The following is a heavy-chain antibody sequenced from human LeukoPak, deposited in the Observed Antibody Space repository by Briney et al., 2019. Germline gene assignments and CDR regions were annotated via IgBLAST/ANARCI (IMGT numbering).Heavy chain of an antibody. D-gene: IGHD3-9*01. V-gene: IGHV4-39*07. Sequence: SETLSLTCTVSGGSIGSSSYYWGWIRQPPGKGLEWIGSIYYSGSTYYNPSLKSRVTISVDTSKNQFSLKLSSVTAADTAVYYCARYPTRFDAFDIWGQGTMVTVSS. CDR2: IYYSGST. CDR1: GGSIGSSSYY. J-gene: IGHJ3*02. CDR3: ARYPTRFDAFDI.